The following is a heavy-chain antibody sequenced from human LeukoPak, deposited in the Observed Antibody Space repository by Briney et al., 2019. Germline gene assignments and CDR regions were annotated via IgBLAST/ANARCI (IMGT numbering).Heavy chain of an antibody. CDR1: GGSISSYY. J-gene: IGHJ4*02. CDR2: IYTSGST. D-gene: IGHD3-9*01. V-gene: IGHV4-4*07. CDR3: ARIGADILTGFNFDY. Sequence: PSETLSLTCTVSGGSISSYYWSWIRQPAGKGLEWIGRIYTSGSTNYNPSLKSRVTMSVDTSKNQFSLKLSSVTAADTAVYYCARIGADILTGFNFDYWGQGTLVTVSS.